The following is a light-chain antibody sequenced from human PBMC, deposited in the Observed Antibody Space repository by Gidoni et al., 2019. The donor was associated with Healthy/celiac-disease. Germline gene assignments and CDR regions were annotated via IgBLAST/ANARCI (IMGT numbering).Light chain of an antibody. J-gene: IGKJ1*01. CDR1: QGINRA. Sequence: AIQLTQSPSSLSASGGDRVTITCRARQGINRALAWYQQKPGKAPDLLIYHASTLESGVPSRCSGSGAGTDFTLTISSLQPEDFATYYCHHSNSYPQTFGQGTKVEIK. CDR3: HHSNSYPQT. CDR2: HAS. V-gene: IGKV1-13*02.